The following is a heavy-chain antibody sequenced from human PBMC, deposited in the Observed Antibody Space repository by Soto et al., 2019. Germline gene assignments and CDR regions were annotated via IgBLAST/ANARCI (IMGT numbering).Heavy chain of an antibody. Sequence: GGSLILSCTASGVPFSNYAMRLVRQAPGKGLEWVSAISGSGGSTYYADSVKGRFTSSRDNSKNTLYLQMNSLRAEDTAVYYCAKDYSGWGRSPEYYYGMEVWVQGTTVTFSS. D-gene: IGHD1-26*01. V-gene: IGHV3-23*01. CDR3: AKDYSGWGRSPEYYYGMEV. J-gene: IGHJ6*02. CDR2: ISGSGGST. CDR1: GVPFSNYA.